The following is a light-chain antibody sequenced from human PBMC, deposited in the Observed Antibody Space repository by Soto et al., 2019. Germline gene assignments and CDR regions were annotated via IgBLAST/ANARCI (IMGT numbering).Light chain of an antibody. CDR1: RDIADY. J-gene: IGKJ1*01. Sequence: DLQMTQSPSSLSASVGDRVTITCRASRDIADYLAWYHQKPGQVPKLLIYAASTLQSGVPSRFTASGSGTDFTLTITGLQPEDFATYFCQNYNSAPWTFGHGTKVEF. CDR2: AAS. CDR3: QNYNSAPWT. V-gene: IGKV1-27*01.